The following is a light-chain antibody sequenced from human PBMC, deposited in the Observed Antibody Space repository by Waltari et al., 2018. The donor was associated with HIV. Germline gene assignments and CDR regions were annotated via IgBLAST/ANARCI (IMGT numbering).Light chain of an antibody. CDR1: VVDSGPEIY. V-gene: IGLV2-14*01. CDR3: SSYSTITSLYV. J-gene: IGLJ1*01. Sequence: QSALAHPASVSGSPGQSITISCAGAVVDSGPEIYVSWYQQHPGRAPRLIIYMLPRRPSGVSDRFSGSSSGMSATLTISGLQSDDEAHYYCSSYSTITSLYVFGTGTRVTVL. CDR2: MLP.